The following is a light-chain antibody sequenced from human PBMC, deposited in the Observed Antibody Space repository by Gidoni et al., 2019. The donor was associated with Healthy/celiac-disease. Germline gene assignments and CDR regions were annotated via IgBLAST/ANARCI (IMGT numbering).Light chain of an antibody. CDR3: QQSYSTPLT. J-gene: IGKJ4*01. CDR2: AAS. CDR1: QSISSY. V-gene: IGKV1-39*01. Sequence: DIQMTQSPSSLSASVGDRVNITCRASQSISSYLNWSQQKPGKDPKLLIYAASSLQSGVPSRFSGSGSGTDFTLNISSLQPEDFATYYCQQSYSTPLTFGGGTKVEIK.